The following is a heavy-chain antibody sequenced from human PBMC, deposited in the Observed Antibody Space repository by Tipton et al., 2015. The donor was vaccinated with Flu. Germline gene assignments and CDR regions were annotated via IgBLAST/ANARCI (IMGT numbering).Heavy chain of an antibody. V-gene: IGHV4-61*01. CDR3: ARDRDFNRFDP. CDR1: GGSVSSGSYY. Sequence: TLSLTCTVSGGSVSSGSYYWSWIRQPPGKGLEWIGYIYYSGSTNYNPSLKSRVTISVDTSKNQFSLKLSSVAAADTAVYYCARDRDFNRFDPWGQGTLVTVSS. J-gene: IGHJ5*02. CDR2: IYYSGST. D-gene: IGHD3-3*01.